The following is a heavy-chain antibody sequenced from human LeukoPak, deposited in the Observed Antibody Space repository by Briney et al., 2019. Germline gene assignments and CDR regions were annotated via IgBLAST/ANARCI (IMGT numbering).Heavy chain of an antibody. CDR1: GGTFSSYA. V-gene: IGHV1-69*05. CDR3: ARDLTWCSGGSCPEIN. Sequence: ASVKVSCKASGGTFSSYAISWVRQAPGQGLEWMGGIIPIFGTANYAQKFQGRVTITTDESTSTAYMEPSSLRSEDTAVYYCARDLTWCSGGSCPEINWGQGTLVTVSS. D-gene: IGHD2-15*01. CDR2: IIPIFGTA. J-gene: IGHJ4*02.